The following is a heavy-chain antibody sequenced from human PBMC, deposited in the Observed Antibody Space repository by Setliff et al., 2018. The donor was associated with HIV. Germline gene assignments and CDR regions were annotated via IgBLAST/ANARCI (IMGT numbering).Heavy chain of an antibody. CDR3: ARDSPADGGNPGRFQR. CDR2: IFTSGSA. D-gene: IGHD2-15*01. Sequence: SETLSLTCTVSGVSISSGRYYWNWIRQPAGKGLDWIGHIFTSGSAFSSGTANYSPSLKSRVTISVDISKNQFSLKLTSVTAADTAMYFCARDSPADGGNPGRFQRWGQGTLVTVSS. J-gene: IGHJ1*01. CDR1: GVSISSGRYY. V-gene: IGHV4-61*09.